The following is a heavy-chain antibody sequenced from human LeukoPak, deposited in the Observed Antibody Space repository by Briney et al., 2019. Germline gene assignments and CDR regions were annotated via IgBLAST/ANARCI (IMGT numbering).Heavy chain of an antibody. CDR2: ISWNSGSI. Sequence: GGSLRLSCAASGFTFDDYAMHWVRQAPGKGLEWVSGISWNSGSIGYADSVKGRFTISRDNAKNSLYLQMNSLRAEDTALYYCANGSSGWYVRASYGMDVWGQGTTVTVSS. CDR1: GFTFDDYA. J-gene: IGHJ6*02. CDR3: ANGSSGWYVRASYGMDV. D-gene: IGHD6-19*01. V-gene: IGHV3-9*01.